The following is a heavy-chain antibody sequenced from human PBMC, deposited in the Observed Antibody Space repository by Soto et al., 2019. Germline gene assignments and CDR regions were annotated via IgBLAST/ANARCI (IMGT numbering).Heavy chain of an antibody. CDR3: TTWASSSWTGYFDY. J-gene: IGHJ4*02. CDR2: IKSKTDGGTT. CDR1: GFTFSNAW. D-gene: IGHD6-13*01. Sequence: GGSLRLSCAASGFTFSNAWMTWVRRPPGKGLEWVGRIKSKTDGGTTDYAARVKGRFTISRDDSKNTLYLQMNSLKTEDTAVYYCTTWASSSWTGYFDYWGQGTLVTVSS. V-gene: IGHV3-15*01.